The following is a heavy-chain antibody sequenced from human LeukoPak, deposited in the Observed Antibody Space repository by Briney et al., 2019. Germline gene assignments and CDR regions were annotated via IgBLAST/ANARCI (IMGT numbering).Heavy chain of an antibody. CDR1: GSTFSRLS. V-gene: IGHV3-23*01. D-gene: IGHD3-22*01. J-gene: IGHJ4*02. CDR3: AKDHESDGYPCLDH. CDR2: ISASGP. Sequence: GGSPRLSCAAPGSTFSRLSMTWVRQAPGKGLKWVSAISASGPYYADAVRGRFTISRDNSRNTLSLQMDSLRAEDTAVYYCAKDHESDGYPCLDHWGLGTLVTVSS.